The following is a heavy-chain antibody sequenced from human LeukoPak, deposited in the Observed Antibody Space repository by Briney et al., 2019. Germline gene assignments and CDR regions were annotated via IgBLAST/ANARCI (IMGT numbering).Heavy chain of an antibody. J-gene: IGHJ4*02. CDR3: ARDDGTSWVFDY. CDR2: IHTDSGNT. CDR1: GYTFTNYA. D-gene: IGHD6-13*01. V-gene: IGHV1-3*03. Sequence: ASVKVSCKASGYTFTNYAMHWVRQAPGQRLEWMGWIHTDSGNTKYSQEFQGRVSISRDTSASTAYMELSSLRSDDMAVYYCARDDGTSWVFDYWGQGTLVTVSS.